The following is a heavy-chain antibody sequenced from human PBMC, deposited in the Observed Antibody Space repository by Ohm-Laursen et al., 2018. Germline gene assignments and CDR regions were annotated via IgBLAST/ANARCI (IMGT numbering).Heavy chain of an antibody. CDR1: GSTSSRFW. CDR2: ISWNSGSI. D-gene: IGHD1-7*01. CDR3: AREANNWNLWWYFDY. J-gene: IGHJ4*02. V-gene: IGHV3-9*02. Sequence: SLRLSCAAAGSTSSRFWMSWVRQAPGKGLEWVSGISWNSGSIGYADSVKGRFTISRDNSKNTLYLQMNSLRAEDTAVYYCAREANNWNLWWYFDYWGQGALVTVSS.